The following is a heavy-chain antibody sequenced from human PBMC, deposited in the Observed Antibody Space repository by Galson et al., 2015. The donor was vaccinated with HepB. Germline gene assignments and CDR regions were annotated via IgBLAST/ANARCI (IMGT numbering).Heavy chain of an antibody. CDR1: GFTFSSYA. V-gene: IGHV3-30*04. D-gene: IGHD4-17*01. Sequence: SLRLSCAASGFTFSSYAMHWVRQAPGKGLEWVAVISYDGSNKYYADSVKGRFTISRDNSKNTLYLQMNSLRAEDTVVYYCARGGDYGPLGYYYGMDVWGQGTTVTVSS. CDR2: ISYDGSNK. CDR3: ARGGDYGPLGYYYGMDV. J-gene: IGHJ6*02.